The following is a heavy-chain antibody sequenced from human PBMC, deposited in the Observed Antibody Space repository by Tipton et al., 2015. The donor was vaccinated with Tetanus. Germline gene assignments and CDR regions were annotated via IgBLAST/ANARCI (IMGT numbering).Heavy chain of an antibody. V-gene: IGHV1-18*01. CDR2: ISASNGNT. J-gene: IGHJ6*02. Sequence: QLVQSGAEVKKPGASVKVSCKASGYTFRSYGLTWVRQTPGQGLEWMGWISASNGNTNYAQKFQDRVTMTTDTSTGTPYMELRILRSDDTAVYYCARVYNGAAASPEMNYNCGMDVWGQGTTGTVSS. D-gene: IGHD6-13*01. CDR1: GYTFRSYG. CDR3: ARVYNGAAASPEMNYNCGMDV.